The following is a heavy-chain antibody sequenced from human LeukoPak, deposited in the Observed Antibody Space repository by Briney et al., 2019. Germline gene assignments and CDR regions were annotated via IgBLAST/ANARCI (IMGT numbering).Heavy chain of an antibody. CDR2: ISTSGNYI. Sequence: HPGGSLRLSCAASGFTFRDYSMNWVRQAPGKGLEWVSYISTSGNYIYYADSVKGRFTISRDNAKNSLYLQMHSLRAEDTALYYCARGAYNSGGTHENWGQGTLVTVSS. V-gene: IGHV3-21*01. CDR3: ARGAYNSGGTHEN. CDR1: GFTFRDYS. D-gene: IGHD3-22*01. J-gene: IGHJ4*02.